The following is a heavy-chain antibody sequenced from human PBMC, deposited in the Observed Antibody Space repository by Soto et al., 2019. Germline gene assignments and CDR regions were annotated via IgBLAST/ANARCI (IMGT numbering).Heavy chain of an antibody. CDR1: GFTFGYYA. D-gene: IGHD3-3*01. CDR3: TRESITIFGYFDY. CDR2: IRSKAYGGTT. J-gene: IGHJ4*02. Sequence: HPGGSLRLSCTASGFTFGYYAMSWVRQSPGKGLEWVGFIRSKAYGGTTEYAASVKGRFTISRDDSKSIAYLQMNSLKTEDTAVYYCTRESITIFGYFDYWGQGTLVTVSS. V-gene: IGHV3-49*04.